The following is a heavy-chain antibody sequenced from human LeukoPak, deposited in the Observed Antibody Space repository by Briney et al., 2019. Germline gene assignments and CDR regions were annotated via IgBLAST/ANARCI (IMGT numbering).Heavy chain of an antibody. D-gene: IGHD3-10*01. J-gene: IGHJ4*02. CDR3: ARVLLDITMVRGVMAPYGY. V-gene: IGHV3-30-3*01. Sequence: GGSLRPSCAASGFTFSSYAMHWVRQAPGKGLEWVAVISYDGSNKYYADSVKGRFTISRDNSKNTLYLQMNSLRAEDTAVYYCARVLLDITMVRGVMAPYGYWGQGTLVTVSS. CDR2: ISYDGSNK. CDR1: GFTFSSYA.